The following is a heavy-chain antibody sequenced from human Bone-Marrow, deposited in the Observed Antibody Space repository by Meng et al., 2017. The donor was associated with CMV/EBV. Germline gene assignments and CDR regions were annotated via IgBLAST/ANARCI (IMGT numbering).Heavy chain of an antibody. Sequence: SETLSLTCTVSGGSVSSGSYYWSWIRQPPGKGLEWIGYIYYSGSTNYNPPLKSRVTISVDTSKNQFSLKLSSVTAADTAVYYCARGLEIRGQGTLVTVSS. CDR1: GGSVSSGSYY. V-gene: IGHV4-61*01. D-gene: IGHD5-24*01. J-gene: IGHJ4*02. CDR2: IYYSGST. CDR3: ARGLEI.